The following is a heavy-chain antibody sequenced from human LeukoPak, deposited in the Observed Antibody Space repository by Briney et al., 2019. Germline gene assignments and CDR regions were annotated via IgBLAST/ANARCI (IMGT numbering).Heavy chain of an antibody. CDR2: IYHSGRT. J-gene: IGHJ4*02. CDR1: GGSISSYY. D-gene: IGHD3-16*01. Sequence: SETLSLTCTVSGGSISSYYWSWIRQPPGKGLEWIGSIYHSGRTYFNPSLKSRVTISVDTSKNQFSLKLSSVTAADTAVYYCARVIPGGFDFWGQGTLVTVSS. V-gene: IGHV4-38-2*02. CDR3: ARVIPGGFDF.